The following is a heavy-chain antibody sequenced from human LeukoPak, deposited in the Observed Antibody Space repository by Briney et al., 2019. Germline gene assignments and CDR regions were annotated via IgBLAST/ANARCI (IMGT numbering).Heavy chain of an antibody. CDR3: AGDKETTGNGRPNWFDP. CDR1: GYSISSGYY. J-gene: IGHJ5*02. Sequence: SETLSLTCAVSGYSISSGYYWGWIRQPPGKGLQWIGSIFQRGYSYYNPSLKSRVTISVDTSRNQFSLKLSSVTAADTAVYYCAGDKETTGNGRPNWFDPWGQGTLVAVSS. V-gene: IGHV4-38-2*01. D-gene: IGHD1-1*01. CDR2: IFQRGYS.